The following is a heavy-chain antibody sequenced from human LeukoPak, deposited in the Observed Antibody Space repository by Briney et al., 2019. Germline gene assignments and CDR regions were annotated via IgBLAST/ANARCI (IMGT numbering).Heavy chain of an antibody. J-gene: IGHJ4*02. Sequence: GGSLRLSCAASGFTVSNAWMSWVRQAPGKGLEWVGRIKSKTDGGTTDYAAPVKGRFTISRDDSKNTLYLQMNSLKTEDTAVYYCTTKARNWKSDYWGQGTLVTVSS. V-gene: IGHV3-15*01. CDR2: IKSKTDGGTT. CDR1: GFTVSNAW. D-gene: IGHD1-1*01. CDR3: TTKARNWKSDY.